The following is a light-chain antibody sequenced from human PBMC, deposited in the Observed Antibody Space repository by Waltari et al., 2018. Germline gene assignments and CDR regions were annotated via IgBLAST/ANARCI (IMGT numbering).Light chain of an antibody. Sequence: QMTQSPSSLSASVGDRVTITCRASQTIDYLSWYQHKPGEAPKLLIYETSTLQSGVPTRFSGSKFGTTFILTISSLQPEDFATYFCQPNYDTPRTFGHGTKVDIK. V-gene: IGKV1-39*01. CDR2: ETS. J-gene: IGKJ2*02. CDR1: QTIDY. CDR3: QPNYDTPRT.